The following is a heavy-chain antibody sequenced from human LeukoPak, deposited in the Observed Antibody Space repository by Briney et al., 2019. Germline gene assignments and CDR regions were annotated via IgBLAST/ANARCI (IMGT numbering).Heavy chain of an antibody. CDR2: ISNDGTKK. CDR3: ARDRRGYYYDGNAFYFDY. Sequence: PGSSLRLSCAVSGFTFGSYTLHWVRQAPGKGLEWVALISNDGTKKFYADSVKGRFTISRDNSEDTVYLQMNSLRVEDTAVYYCARDRRGYYYDGNAFYFDYWGQGTQVTVST. D-gene: IGHD3-22*01. CDR1: GFTFGSYT. J-gene: IGHJ4*02. V-gene: IGHV3-30-3*01.